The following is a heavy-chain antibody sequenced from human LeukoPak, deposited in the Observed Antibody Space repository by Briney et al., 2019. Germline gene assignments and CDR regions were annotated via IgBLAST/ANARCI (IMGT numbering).Heavy chain of an antibody. CDR2: ISSSSSDI. CDR3: ARDNGYGDPFDY. D-gene: IGHD4-17*01. Sequence: GGSVRLSCAASGFTFSSYSMNWVRQAPGKGMEWVSSISSSSSDIYYADPVKGRFTISRDNAKNSLYLQMDSLRAEDTAVYYCARDNGYGDPFDYWGQGTLVTVSS. CDR1: GFTFSSYS. J-gene: IGHJ4*02. V-gene: IGHV3-21*01.